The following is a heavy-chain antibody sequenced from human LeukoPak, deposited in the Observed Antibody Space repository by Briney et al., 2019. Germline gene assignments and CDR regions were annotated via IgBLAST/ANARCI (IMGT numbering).Heavy chain of an antibody. V-gene: IGHV3-30*03. Sequence: GRSLRLSCAASGFTFSSYGMHWVRQAPGKGLEWVAVISYDGSNKYYADSVKGRFTISRDNSKNTLYQQMNSLRAEDTSVYYCARAGHSIAVSKNWFDPWGQGTLVTVSS. CDR2: ISYDGSNK. CDR1: GFTFSSYG. CDR3: ARAGHSIAVSKNWFDP. D-gene: IGHD6-19*01. J-gene: IGHJ5*02.